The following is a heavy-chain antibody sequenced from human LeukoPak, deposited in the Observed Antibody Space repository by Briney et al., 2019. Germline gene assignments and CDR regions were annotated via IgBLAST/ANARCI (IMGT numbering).Heavy chain of an antibody. D-gene: IGHD3-9*01. CDR2: IDHSGST. CDR3: ARGYYDILTGYYIAHYYFDY. CDR1: GSSFSGYY. Sequence: SETLSLTCAVSGSSFSGYYWSWIRQPPGKGLEWIGEIDHSGSTYYNPSLKSRVTISVDTSKNQFSLKLSSVTAADTAVYYCARGYYDILTGYYIAHYYFDYWGQGTLVTVSS. J-gene: IGHJ4*02. V-gene: IGHV4-34*01.